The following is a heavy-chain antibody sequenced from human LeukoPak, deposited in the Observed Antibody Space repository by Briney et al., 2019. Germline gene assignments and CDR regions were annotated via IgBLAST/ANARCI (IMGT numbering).Heavy chain of an antibody. D-gene: IGHD3-22*01. J-gene: IGHJ4*02. CDR2: IIPILGIA. V-gene: IGHV1-69*04. Sequence: GASVKVSCKASGGTFSSYAISWVRQAPGQGLEWMGRIIPILGIANYAQKFQGRVTITADKSTSTAYMELSSLRSEDTAVYYCARDSRGLEPYWAQGTLVTVSS. CDR3: ARDSRGLEPY. CDR1: GGTFSSYA.